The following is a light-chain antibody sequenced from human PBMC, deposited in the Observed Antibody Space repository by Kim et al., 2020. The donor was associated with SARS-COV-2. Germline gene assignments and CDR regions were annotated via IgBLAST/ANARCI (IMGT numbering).Light chain of an antibody. CDR3: GSRDTSGNLVV. CDR1: SLRKYY. V-gene: IGLV3-19*01. J-gene: IGLJ2*01. Sequence: SSELTQDPAVSVALGQTVRITCQGDSLRKYYATWYQQKSGQAPVLVIYDEKERPAGIPDRFSGSTLGNTASLTITGAQAEDEADYYCGSRDTSGNLVVFG. CDR2: DEK.